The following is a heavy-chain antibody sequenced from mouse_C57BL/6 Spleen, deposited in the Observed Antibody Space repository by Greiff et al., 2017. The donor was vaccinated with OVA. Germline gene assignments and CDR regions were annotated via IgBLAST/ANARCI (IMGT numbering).Heavy chain of an antibody. CDR2: IDPSDSYT. Sequence: VQLQQPGAELVMPGASVKLSCKASGYTFTSYWMHWVKQRPGQGLEWIGEIDPSDSYTNYNQKFKGQSTLTVDKSSSTAYMQLSSLTSEDSAVYYCARRGSSYPYAMDYWGQGTSVTVSS. D-gene: IGHD1-1*01. CDR1: GYTFTSYW. V-gene: IGHV1-69*01. CDR3: ARRGSSYPYAMDY. J-gene: IGHJ4*01.